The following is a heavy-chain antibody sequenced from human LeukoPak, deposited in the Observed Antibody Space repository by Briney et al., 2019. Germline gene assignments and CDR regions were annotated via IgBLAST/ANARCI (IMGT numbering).Heavy chain of an antibody. CDR2: ITSDGERT. V-gene: IGHV3-64*01. J-gene: IGHJ5*02. Sequence: PGGSLRLSCAASGFTFSTYDMHWVRQAPGTGLEYVSAITSDGERTYYANSVKDRFIISRDNSKNTLYLQMGSLRGEDMAVYYCARAGFAVYEGSWGQGALVTVSS. CDR1: GFTFSTYD. CDR3: ARAGFAVYEGS. D-gene: IGHD5/OR15-5a*01.